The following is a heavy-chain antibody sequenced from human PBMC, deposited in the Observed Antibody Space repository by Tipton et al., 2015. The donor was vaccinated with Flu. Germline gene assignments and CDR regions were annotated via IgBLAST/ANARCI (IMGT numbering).Heavy chain of an antibody. D-gene: IGHD3-10*01. V-gene: IGHV4-4*07. CDR3: AREAAPTPGAGYQYES. CDR1: GGSLSSYY. Sequence: LRLSRTVSGGSLSSYYWSWIRQPAGKGLQWIGRIYTSGSTDYNPSLKGRVTMSVDTSRNQFSLRLSSVTAADTAVYFCAREAAPTPGAGYQYESWGQGKLVTVSS. J-gene: IGHJ5*02. CDR2: IYTSGST.